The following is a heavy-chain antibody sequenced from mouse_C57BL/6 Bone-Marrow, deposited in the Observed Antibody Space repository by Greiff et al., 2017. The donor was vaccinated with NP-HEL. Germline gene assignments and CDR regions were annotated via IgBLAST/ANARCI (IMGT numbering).Heavy chain of an antibody. V-gene: IGHV1-82*01. D-gene: IGHD1-1*01. J-gene: IGHJ2*01. CDR1: GYAFSSSW. CDR3: ARLVITTVVAPFDY. Sequence: QVQLQQSGPELVKPGASVKISCKASGYAFSSSWMNWVKQRPGKGLEWIGRIYPGDGDTNYNGKFKGKATLTADKSSSTAYMQLSSLTSEDSAVYFCARLVITTVVAPFDYWGQGTTLTVSS. CDR2: IYPGDGDT.